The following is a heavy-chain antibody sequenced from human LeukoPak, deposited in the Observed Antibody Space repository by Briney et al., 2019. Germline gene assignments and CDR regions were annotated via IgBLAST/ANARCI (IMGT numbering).Heavy chain of an antibody. CDR3: ARAPHFFDTSGSRYYFDY. V-gene: IGHV4-61*02. J-gene: IGHJ4*02. Sequence: SETLSLTCTVSGGSISSGTYYWSWIRQPAGKGLEWIGRIYTSGSTNYNPPLKSRVTISIDTSKNQFSLKLSSVTAADTAVYYCARAPHFFDTSGSRYYFDYWGRGALVTVSS. CDR2: IYTSGST. D-gene: IGHD3-22*01. CDR1: GGSISSGTYY.